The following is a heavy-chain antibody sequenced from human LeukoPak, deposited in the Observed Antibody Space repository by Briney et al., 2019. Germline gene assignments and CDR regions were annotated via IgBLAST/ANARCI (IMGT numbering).Heavy chain of an antibody. CDR1: AFTFSSYG. CDR2: ISFDGSNK. CDR3: AKADYGDFTFDY. V-gene: IGHV3-30*18. J-gene: IGHJ4*02. Sequence: GGSLRLSCAASAFTFSSYGLHWVRQAPGKGLEWEALISFDGSNKYYADSVRGRFTISRDNSKNTLYLQMNSLRPEDTAVYYCAKADYGDFTFDYWGQGTLVTVSS. D-gene: IGHD4-17*01.